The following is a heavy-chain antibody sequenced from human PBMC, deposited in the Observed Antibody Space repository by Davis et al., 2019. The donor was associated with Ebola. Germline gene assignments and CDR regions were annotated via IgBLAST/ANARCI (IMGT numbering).Heavy chain of an antibody. D-gene: IGHD6-19*01. CDR3: ARRGSGWYSYFDY. J-gene: IGHJ4*02. CDR1: GGSISSYY. CDR2: IYYSGST. V-gene: IGHV4-59*08. Sequence: MPGGSLRLSCTVSGGSISSYYWSWIRQPPGKGLEWIGYIYYSGSTNYNPSLKSRVTISVDTSKNQFSLKLSSVTAADTAVYYCARRGSGWYSYFDYWGQGTLVNGSS.